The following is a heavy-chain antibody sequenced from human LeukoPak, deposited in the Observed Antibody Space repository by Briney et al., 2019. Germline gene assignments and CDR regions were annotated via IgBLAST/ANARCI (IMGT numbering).Heavy chain of an antibody. V-gene: IGHV2-5*01. D-gene: IGHD3-22*01. CDR1: GFSLSTSGAG. J-gene: IGHJ4*02. CDR2: IYWDDK. CDR3: AHRLLGGIYSSGYYY. Sequence: SGPTLVNPTQTLTLTCTFSGFSLSTSGAGVGWIRQPPGKALEWLAVIYWDDKRYSPSLKSMLTITKATSKNQVVLTMTNMDPVDTATYYCAHRLLGGIYSSGYYYWGQGTLVTVSS.